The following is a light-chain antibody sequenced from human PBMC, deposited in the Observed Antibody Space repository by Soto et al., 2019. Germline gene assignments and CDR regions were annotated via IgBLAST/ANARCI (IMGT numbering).Light chain of an antibody. J-gene: IGLJ1*01. CDR1: TNDVGYYNP. Sequence: QSALTQPASVSGSPGQSITISCTGITNDVGYYNPVSWYQQHPGKAPKLIIYEGSERPSGVSNRFSGSTSGRTASLTISGLQGEDEADYYCCSYAGSSTYLFGTGTKLIVL. CDR2: EGS. CDR3: CSYAGSSTYL. V-gene: IGLV2-23*01.